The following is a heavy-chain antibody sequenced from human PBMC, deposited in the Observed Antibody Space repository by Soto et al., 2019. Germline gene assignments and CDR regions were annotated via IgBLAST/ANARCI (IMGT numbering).Heavy chain of an antibody. V-gene: IGHV4-34*01. CDR2: INHSGST. J-gene: IGHJ5*02. CDR3: ARGVLQFSSIAARLIWFDP. CDR1: GGSFSGYY. D-gene: IGHD6-6*01. Sequence: PSETLSLTCAVYGGSFSGYYWSWIRQPPGKGLEWIGEINHSGSTNYNPSLKSRVTISVDTSKNHFTLKLCSVTAAHTSVYYCARGVLQFSSIAARLIWFDPWGPGTLVTVSS.